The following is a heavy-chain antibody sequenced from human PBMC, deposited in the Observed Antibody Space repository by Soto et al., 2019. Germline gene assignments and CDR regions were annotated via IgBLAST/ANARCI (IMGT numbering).Heavy chain of an antibody. CDR1: GGSISSGGYY. V-gene: IGHV4-31*03. J-gene: IGHJ4*02. CDR3: SRGQQLVLPGLFDY. D-gene: IGHD6-13*01. CDR2: HYYSGST. Sequence: QVQLQESGPGLVKPSQTLSLTCTVSGGSISSGGYYWSWIRQHPGKGLEWIGYHYYSGSTYYNPSLTCRVTISVDTSKNQFSLKLSSATAADTAVYYGSRGQQLVLPGLFDYWGQGTLVTVSS.